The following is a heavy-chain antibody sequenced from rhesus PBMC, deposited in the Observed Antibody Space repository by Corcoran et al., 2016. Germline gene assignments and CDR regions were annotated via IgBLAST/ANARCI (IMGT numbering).Heavy chain of an antibody. J-gene: IGHJ4*01. CDR3: AKGDSSFFDY. V-gene: IGHV3S5*01. Sequence: EVQLVESGGGLVQPGGSLRLSCAASGFTFSSYGMSWVRQAPGKGLEWVSYIRNGVGSTYYADSVKGRFTISRDNSKNTLSLQMNSLRVEDTAVYYCAKGDSSFFDYWGQGVLVTVSS. D-gene: IGHD6-13*01. CDR2: IRNGVGST. CDR1: GFTFSSYG.